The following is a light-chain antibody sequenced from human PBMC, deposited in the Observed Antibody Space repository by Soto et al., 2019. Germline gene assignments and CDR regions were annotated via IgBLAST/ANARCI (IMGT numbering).Light chain of an antibody. V-gene: IGKV1-39*01. Sequence: DIQMTQSPSSLSESVGDRVTITCRASQSISSYLNWYQQKPGKAPKLLIYAASSLQSGVPSRFSGSGSGTDVNLTISSLQHEYFSTYYCQQSYSNPLTFGGGTKVEIK. CDR1: QSISSY. CDR3: QQSYSNPLT. J-gene: IGKJ4*01. CDR2: AAS.